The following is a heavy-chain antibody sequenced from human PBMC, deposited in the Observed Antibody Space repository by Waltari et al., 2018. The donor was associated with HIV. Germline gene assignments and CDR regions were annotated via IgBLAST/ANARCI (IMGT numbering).Heavy chain of an antibody. D-gene: IGHD6-13*01. V-gene: IGHV1-46*01. J-gene: IGHJ6*02. CDR1: EYTFTSYY. CDR2: INPSGGST. CDR3: ARGAAAGTYYYYGMDV. Sequence: QVQLVQSGAEVKKPGASVKVSCKASEYTFTSYYMHWVGQALGQGVEWMGIINPSGGSTSYAQKFQGRVTMTRDTSTSTVYMGLGSLRSEDTAVYYCARGAAAGTYYYYGMDVWGQGTTVTVSS.